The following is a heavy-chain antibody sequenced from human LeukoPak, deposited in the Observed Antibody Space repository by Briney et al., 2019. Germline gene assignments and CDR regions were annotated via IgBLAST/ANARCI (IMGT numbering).Heavy chain of an antibody. D-gene: IGHD3-10*01. J-gene: IGHJ5*02. CDR3: ARDPLRFGELFGNWFDP. V-gene: IGHV1-2*06. CDR2: INPNSGGT. CDR1: GYTFTGYY. Sequence: ASVKVSCKASGYTFTGYYMHWVRQAPGQGLEWMGRINPNSGGTNYAQKLQGRVTMTTDTSTSTAYMELRSLRSDDTAVYYCARDPLRFGELFGNWFDPWGQGTLVTVSS.